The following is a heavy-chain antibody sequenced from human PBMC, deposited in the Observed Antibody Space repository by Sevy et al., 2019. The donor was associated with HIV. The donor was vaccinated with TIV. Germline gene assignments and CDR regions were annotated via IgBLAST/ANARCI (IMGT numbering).Heavy chain of an antibody. CDR3: ARDSDNYDILTGYYPFDY. CDR1: GYTFTSQY. V-gene: IGHV1-46*01. D-gene: IGHD3-9*01. J-gene: IGHJ4*02. Sequence: ASVKVSCKASGYTFTSQYMHWVRQAPGQGLVWMGIINPSGGSTSYAQKFQGRVTMTRDTSTSTVYMELSSLRSEDTAVYYCARDSDNYDILTGYYPFDYWGQGTLVTVSS. CDR2: INPSGGST.